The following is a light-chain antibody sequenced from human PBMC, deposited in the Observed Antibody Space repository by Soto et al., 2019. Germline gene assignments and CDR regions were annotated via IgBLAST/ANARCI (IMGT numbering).Light chain of an antibody. Sequence: IVLTQSPGTLSLSPGERATLSCMASQTISSTYLAWYQQKRGQAPRLLIYGASSRATGIPDRFSGSGSGTDFTLTISRLEPEGFAVYYCQQYSSSLYTCGQGTKLEIK. V-gene: IGKV3-20*01. CDR1: QTISSTY. CDR3: QQYSSSLYT. CDR2: GAS. J-gene: IGKJ2*01.